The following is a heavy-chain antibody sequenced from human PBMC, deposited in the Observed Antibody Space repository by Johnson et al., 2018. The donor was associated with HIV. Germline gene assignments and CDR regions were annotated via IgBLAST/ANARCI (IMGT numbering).Heavy chain of an antibody. D-gene: IGHD3-22*01. CDR3: ARANFNYYDSSGPDGHDAFDI. CDR1: EFTFHSYW. V-gene: IGHV3-7*01. J-gene: IGHJ3*02. CDR2: IKQDGSEK. Sequence: VQLVESGGGLVQPGGSLRLSCAASEFTFHSYWMTWVRQAPGKGLEWVANIKQDGSEKYYVDSVKGRFTISRYNAKNSLYLQMNSLRAEDTAVYYCARANFNYYDSSGPDGHDAFDIWGQGTMVTVSS.